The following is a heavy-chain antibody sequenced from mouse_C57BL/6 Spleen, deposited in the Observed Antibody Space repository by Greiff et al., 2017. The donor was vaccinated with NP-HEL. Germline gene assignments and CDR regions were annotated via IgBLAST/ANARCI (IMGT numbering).Heavy chain of an antibody. CDR1: GYTFTSYW. D-gene: IGHD2-3*01. CDR2: IDPSDSET. J-gene: IGHJ3*01. Sequence: VQLQQSGAELVRPGSSVKLSCKASGYTFTSYWMHWVKQRPIQGLEWIGNIDPSDSETHYTQKFKDKATLTVDKSSSTAYMQLSSLTSEVSSVYYGARRDDGYYYYWGQVTLVTVSA. CDR3: ARRDDGYYYY. V-gene: IGHV1-52*01.